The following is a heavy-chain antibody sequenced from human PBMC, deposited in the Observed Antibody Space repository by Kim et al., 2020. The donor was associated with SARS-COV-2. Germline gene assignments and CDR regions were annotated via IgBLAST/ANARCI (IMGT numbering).Heavy chain of an antibody. Sequence: GGSLRLSCAASGFTFSDYYMSWIRQAPGKGLEWVSYISSSSSYTNYADSVKGRFTISRDNAKNSLYLQMNSLRAEDTAVYYCASVFGTRMRGVIVKYYFDYWGQGTLVTVSS. D-gene: IGHD3-16*02. CDR2: ISSSSSYT. J-gene: IGHJ4*02. V-gene: IGHV3-11*03. CDR3: ASVFGTRMRGVIVKYYFDY. CDR1: GFTFSDYY.